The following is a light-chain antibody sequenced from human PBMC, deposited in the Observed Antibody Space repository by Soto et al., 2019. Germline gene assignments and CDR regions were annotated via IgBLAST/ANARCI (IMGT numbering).Light chain of an antibody. CDR2: DAS. Sequence: EIVLTQSPGTLSLSPGERATLSCRASQSVSSNYLAWYHQKPAQAPRLLIYDASSRATGIPDRFSGSGSGTDFTLTISRLEPEDFAVYYCQQYRSSPLANIFGQGTKREIK. J-gene: IGKJ2*01. V-gene: IGKV3-20*01. CDR1: QSVSSNY. CDR3: QQYRSSPLANI.